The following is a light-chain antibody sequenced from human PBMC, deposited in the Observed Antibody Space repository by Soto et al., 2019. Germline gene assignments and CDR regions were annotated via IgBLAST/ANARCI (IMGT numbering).Light chain of an antibody. J-gene: IGLJ3*02. CDR2: END. CDR1: SSNIGNNY. Sequence: QSVLTQPPSVSAAPRQKVTISCSGSSSNIGNNYVSWYQQLPGAAPKLLIYENDKRPSGIPDRFSGSRSGASATLGITGLQTGEEADYYCGTWDSSLTAWVFGGGTKVTVL. V-gene: IGLV1-51*02. CDR3: GTWDSSLTAWV.